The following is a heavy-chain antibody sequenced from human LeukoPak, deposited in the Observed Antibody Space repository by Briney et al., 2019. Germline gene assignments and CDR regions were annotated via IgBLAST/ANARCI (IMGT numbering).Heavy chain of an antibody. D-gene: IGHD4-17*01. CDR2: IYYSGST. Sequence: PSETLSLTCTVSGGSISSYYWSWIRQPPGKGLEWIGYIYYSGSTNYNPSLKSRVTISVDTSKNQFSLKLSSVTAADTAVYYCARASYVYGDYDYWGQGTLVTVSS. CDR3: ARASYVYGDYDY. CDR1: GGSISSYY. J-gene: IGHJ4*02. V-gene: IGHV4-59*01.